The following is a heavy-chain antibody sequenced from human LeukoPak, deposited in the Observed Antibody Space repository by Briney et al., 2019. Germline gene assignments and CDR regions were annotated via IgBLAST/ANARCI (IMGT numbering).Heavy chain of an antibody. J-gene: IGHJ4*02. Sequence: PSQTLSLTCAVSGGSISSGGYSWGWIRQPPGKGLEWIGYIYHSGSTYYNPSLKSRVTISVDRSKNQFSLKLSSVTAADTAVYYCARVGYYDFWSGPFDYWGQGTLVTVSS. V-gene: IGHV4-30-2*01. CDR3: ARVGYYDFWSGPFDY. CDR2: IYHSGST. D-gene: IGHD3-3*01. CDR1: GGSISSGGYS.